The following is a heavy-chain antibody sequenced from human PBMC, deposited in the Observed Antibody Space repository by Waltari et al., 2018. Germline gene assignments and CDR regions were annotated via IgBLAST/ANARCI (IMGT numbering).Heavy chain of an antibody. Sequence: QVQLVQSGAEVKKPGASVKVSCKASGYTFTGYYMPRVRQAPGPGREWMGRINPNSGGTNYAQKFQGRVTMTRDTSISTAYMELSRLRSDDTAVYYCARGPAYDFWSGYEQGMDYWGQGTLVTVSS. J-gene: IGHJ4*02. D-gene: IGHD3-3*01. CDR2: INPNSGGT. CDR1: GYTFTGYY. CDR3: ARGPAYDFWSGYEQGMDY. V-gene: IGHV1-2*06.